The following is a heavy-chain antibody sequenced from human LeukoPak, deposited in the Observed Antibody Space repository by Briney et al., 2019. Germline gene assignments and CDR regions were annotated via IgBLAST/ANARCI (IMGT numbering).Heavy chain of an antibody. Sequence: GGSLRLSCAPSGFTFITNDMTWVGQAPGKGLGGVSVLYSDGNTKYADSVQGRFTISRDNSKNTLYLEMNSLSPDDTAVYYCARGVEPLAANTLAYWGQGTLVTVSS. D-gene: IGHD1-14*01. CDR1: GFTFITND. V-gene: IGHV3-53*01. CDR3: ARGVEPLAANTLAY. J-gene: IGHJ4*02. CDR2: LYSDGNT.